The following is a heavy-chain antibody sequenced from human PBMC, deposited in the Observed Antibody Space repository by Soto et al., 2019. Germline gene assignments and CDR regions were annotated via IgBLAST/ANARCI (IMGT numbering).Heavy chain of an antibody. J-gene: IGHJ5*02. CDR2: IYYSGST. D-gene: IGHD3-3*01. V-gene: IGHV4-59*08. Sequence: SETLSLTCTVSGGSISSYYWSWIRPPPGKGLEWIGYIYYSGSTNYNPSLKSRVTISVDTSKNQFSLKLSSVTAADTAVYYCARSGGVRFLEWLPNWFDPWGQGTLVTVSS. CDR1: GGSISSYY. CDR3: ARSGGVRFLEWLPNWFDP.